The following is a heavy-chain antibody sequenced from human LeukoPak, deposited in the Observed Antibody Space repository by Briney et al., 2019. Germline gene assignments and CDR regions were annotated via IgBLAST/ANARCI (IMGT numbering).Heavy chain of an antibody. D-gene: IGHD2-8*01. CDR3: ARGHVGSYAYYYYYGMDV. CDR2: INHSGST. CDR1: GGSFSGYY. J-gene: IGHJ6*02. Sequence: SETLSLTCAVYGGSFSGYYWSWIRQPPGKGLEWIGEINHSGSTNYNPSLKSRVTISVDTSKNQFSLKLSSVTAADTAVYYCARGHVGSYAYYYYYGMDVWGQGTTVTVPS. V-gene: IGHV4-34*01.